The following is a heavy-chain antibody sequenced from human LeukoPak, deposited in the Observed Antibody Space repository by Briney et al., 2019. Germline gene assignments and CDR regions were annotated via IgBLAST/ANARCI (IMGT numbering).Heavy chain of an antibody. CDR1: GYTFTGYY. J-gene: IGHJ4*02. CDR3: ARDMRIAARMGGY. CDR2: INPNSGGT. D-gene: IGHD6-6*01. V-gene: IGHV1-2*02. Sequence: ASVKVSCKASGYTFTGYYMHWVRQTPGQGLEWMGWINPNSGGTNYAQKFQGRVTMTRDTSISTAYMELSRLRSDDTAVYYCARDMRIAARMGGYWGQGTLVTVSS.